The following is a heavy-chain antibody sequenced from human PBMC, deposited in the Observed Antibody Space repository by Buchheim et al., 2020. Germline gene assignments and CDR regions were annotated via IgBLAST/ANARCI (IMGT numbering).Heavy chain of an antibody. J-gene: IGHJ2*01. V-gene: IGHV4-34*01. CDR3: ARLRYSRGWYFDL. D-gene: IGHD3-9*01. Sequence: QVQLQQWGAGLLKPSETLSLTCAVYGGSFSGYYWSWIRQPPGKGLEWIGEINHSGSTNYNPSLKSRVTISVDTSTHQFSLKLSSVTAADTAVYYCARLRYSRGWYFDLWGRGTL. CDR2: INHSGST. CDR1: GGSFSGYY.